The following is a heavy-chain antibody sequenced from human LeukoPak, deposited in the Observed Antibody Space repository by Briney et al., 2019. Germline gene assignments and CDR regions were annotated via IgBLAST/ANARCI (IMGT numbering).Heavy chain of an antibody. J-gene: IGHJ4*02. Sequence: PGRSLRLSCAASGFTFSDYGIHWVRQAPGKGLEWVAVLSPHGNYEYYAESVQSRFTISRDDSKNTVYLQMNSLRDEDTAIYYCARDWIDRSLDYWGQGTLVTVSS. D-gene: IGHD2-2*03. CDR1: GFTFSDYG. CDR3: ARDWIDRSLDY. V-gene: IGHV3-33*01. CDR2: LSPHGNYE.